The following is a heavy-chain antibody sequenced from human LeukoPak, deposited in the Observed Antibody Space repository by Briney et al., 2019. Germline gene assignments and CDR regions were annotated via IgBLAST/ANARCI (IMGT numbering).Heavy chain of an antibody. CDR2: IYTSGST. V-gene: IGHV4-4*07. CDR3: GRERGGWDSGYDYKSSYYYTDV. CDR1: GGSISSYY. D-gene: IGHD5-12*01. J-gene: IGHJ6*03. Sequence: SETLSLTCTVSGGSISSYYWSWIRQPAGKGLEWIGRIYTSGSTNYNPSLKSRVTMSVDTSKNQFSLKLSSVTAAATGVYHCGRERGGWDSGYDYKSSYYYTDVGGKATTVTVYS.